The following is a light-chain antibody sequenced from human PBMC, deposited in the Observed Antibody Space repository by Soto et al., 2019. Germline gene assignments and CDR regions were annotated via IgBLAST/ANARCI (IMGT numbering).Light chain of an antibody. V-gene: IGLV1-40*01. J-gene: IGLJ1*01. CDR1: SSNIGAGYD. CDR3: QSYDNRLSAYV. Sequence: QSVLTQPPSVSGAPGQRVTISCTGSSSNIGAGYDVHWYLQLPGTAPKLLVYTNNNRPSGVPDRFSGSTSGTSASLAITGLQAEDEADYYCQSYDNRLSAYVFGTGTSSPS. CDR2: TNN.